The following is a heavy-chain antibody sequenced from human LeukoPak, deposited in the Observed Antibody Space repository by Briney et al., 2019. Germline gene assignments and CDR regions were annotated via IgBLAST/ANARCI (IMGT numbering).Heavy chain of an antibody. Sequence: GESLKISCKGSGYSFTSYWNGWVRQMPGKGLEWMGVIYPGDSHTRYSPSFQGQVTISADTSNSTAFLQWSRLKASDTAMYYCARHLSGRYSGYYFDYWGQGTLVTVSS. V-gene: IGHV5-51*01. D-gene: IGHD1-26*01. CDR2: IYPGDSHT. CDR1: GYSFTSYW. CDR3: ARHLSGRYSGYYFDY. J-gene: IGHJ4*02.